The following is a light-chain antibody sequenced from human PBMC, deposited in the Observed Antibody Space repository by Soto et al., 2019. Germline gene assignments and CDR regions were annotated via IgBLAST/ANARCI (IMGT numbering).Light chain of an antibody. CDR1: SSNIGAGYD. Sequence: QSVLTQPPSVSGAPGQTVTISCTGSSSNIGAGYDVHWYRQVAGTVPKVLIYADTNRPSGVPGRFSASKSGASASLTIAGLQAEDEADYDCQSFDSSLRGVLFGGGTKLTVL. J-gene: IGLJ2*01. V-gene: IGLV1-40*01. CDR3: QSFDSSLRGVL. CDR2: ADT.